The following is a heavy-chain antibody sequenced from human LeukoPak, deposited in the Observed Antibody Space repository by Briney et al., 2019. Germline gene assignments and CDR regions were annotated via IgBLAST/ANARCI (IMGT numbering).Heavy chain of an antibody. CDR2: INAGNGNT. J-gene: IGHJ6*02. CDR1: GYTFTSYA. CDR3: ARDLPVAGASYYYYYGMDV. D-gene: IGHD6-19*01. Sequence: ASVKVSCKASGYTFTSYAMHWVRQAPGQRLEWMGWINAGNGNTKYSQKFQGRVTITRDTSASTAYMELSSLRSEDTAVYYCARDLPVAGASYYYYYGMDVWGQGTTVTVSS. V-gene: IGHV1-3*01.